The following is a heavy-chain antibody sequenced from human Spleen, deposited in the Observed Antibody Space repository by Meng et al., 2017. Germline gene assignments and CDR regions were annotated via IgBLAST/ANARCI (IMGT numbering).Heavy chain of an antibody. CDR1: GGTFSSYA. CDR2: IIPIFGTA. J-gene: IGHJ4*02. D-gene: IGHD3-22*01. CDR3: GGTIYYYDSSGYHH. Sequence: SVKVSCKASGGTFSSYAISWVRQAPGQGLEWMGGIIPIFGTANYAQKFQGRDTITTDESTSTAYMELSSLRSEDTAVYYCGGTIYYYDSSGYHHWGQGTLVTVSS. V-gene: IGHV1-69*05.